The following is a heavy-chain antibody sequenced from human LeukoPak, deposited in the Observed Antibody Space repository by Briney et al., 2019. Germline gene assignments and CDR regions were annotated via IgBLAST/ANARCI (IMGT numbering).Heavy chain of an antibody. CDR1: GFTFDDYG. J-gene: IGHJ4*02. CDR2: IRWKSGSI. V-gene: IGHV3-9*03. Sequence: GGSLRLSCVASGFTFDDYGINWVRQAPGKGLEWVSGIRWKSGSIAYADSVKGRFTISRDNAKNSLYLQMNSLRVEDMALYYCAARRGAAAGTDYFDNWGQGTLVTVSS. D-gene: IGHD6-13*01. CDR3: AARRGAAAGTDYFDN.